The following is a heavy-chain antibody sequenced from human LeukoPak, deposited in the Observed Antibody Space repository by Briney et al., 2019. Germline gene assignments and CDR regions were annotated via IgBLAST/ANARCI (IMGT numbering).Heavy chain of an antibody. CDR3: ARGPNYDILTGYYNGPTDY. Sequence: SVKVSCKASGFTFTSSAVQWVRQARGQRLEWIGWIVVGSGNTNYAQKFQERVTITRDMSTSLVYMELSSLRSEDTAVYYCARGPNYDILTGYYNGPTDYWGQGTLVTVSS. V-gene: IGHV1-58*01. J-gene: IGHJ4*02. D-gene: IGHD3-9*01. CDR2: IVVGSGNT. CDR1: GFTFTSSA.